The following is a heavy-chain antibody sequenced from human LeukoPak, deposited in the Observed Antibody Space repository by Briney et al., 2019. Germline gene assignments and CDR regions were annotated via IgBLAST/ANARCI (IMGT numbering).Heavy chain of an antibody. Sequence: NRGESLKISCKGSGYSFTSYWIGWVRQMPGKGLEWMGIIYPGDSDTRYSPSFQGQVTISADKSISTAYLQWSSLKASDTAVYYCARHVDSSSSFFYYYMDVWGKGTTVTVSS. V-gene: IGHV5-51*01. CDR3: ARHVDSSSSFFYYYMDV. J-gene: IGHJ6*03. CDR1: GYSFTSYW. CDR2: IYPGDSDT. D-gene: IGHD6-6*01.